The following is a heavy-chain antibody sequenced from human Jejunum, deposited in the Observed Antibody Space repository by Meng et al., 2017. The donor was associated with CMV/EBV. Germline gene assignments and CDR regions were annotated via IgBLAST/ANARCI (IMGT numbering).Heavy chain of an antibody. V-gene: IGHV4-30-4*08. CDR3: ARGGIFRGIDY. CDR2: IYYNGNA. J-gene: IGHJ4*02. D-gene: IGHD3-10*01. Sequence: VQLKESGPGLVNSSEPLSLTCFVSGDSISSGDYSWNWIRQSPGKGLEWIGYIYYNGNAYYNPSLQSRVSISVDTSKNEFSLNLNSVTAADTALYFCARGGIFRGIDYWGQGTLVTVSS. CDR1: GDSISSGDYS.